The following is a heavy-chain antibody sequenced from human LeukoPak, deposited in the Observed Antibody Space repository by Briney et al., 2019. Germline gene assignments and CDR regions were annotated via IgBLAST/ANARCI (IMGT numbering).Heavy chain of an antibody. CDR1: GFTFGAYN. V-gene: IGHV3-21*06. Sequence: GGSLRLSCRASGFTFGAYNMNWVRQTPRKGLEWVASISTTSRYIYYADSVKGRFTISRDNAKNSLYLQMNRLRAEDTAVYYCAKDRDGYNDYWGQGTLVTVSS. D-gene: IGHD5-24*01. CDR2: ISTTSRYI. CDR3: AKDRDGYNDY. J-gene: IGHJ4*02.